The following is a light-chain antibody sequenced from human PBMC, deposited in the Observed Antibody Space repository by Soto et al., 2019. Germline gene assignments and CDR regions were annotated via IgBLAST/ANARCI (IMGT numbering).Light chain of an antibody. CDR2: RNN. CDR1: SSNIGSNY. CDR3: AAWDDRRGGWV. V-gene: IGLV1-47*01. J-gene: IGLJ3*02. Sequence: QSVLTQPPSASGTPGQRVTISCSGSSSNIGSNYVYWYQQLPGTAPKLLIYRNNQRPSGVPDRFSGSKSGTSASLAISGLRSEDEADYYCAAWDDRRGGWVFGGGTKLTVL.